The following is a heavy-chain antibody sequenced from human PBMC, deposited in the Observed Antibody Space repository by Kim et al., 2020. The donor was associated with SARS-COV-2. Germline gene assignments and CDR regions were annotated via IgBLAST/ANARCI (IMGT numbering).Heavy chain of an antibody. D-gene: IGHD3-3*01. CDR3: ARGGPYDFWSGYYIDAFDI. J-gene: IGHJ3*02. Sequence: GGSLRLSCAASGFTFSSYSMNWVRQAPGKGLEWVSSISSSSYIYYADSVKGRFTISRDNAKNSLYLQMNSLRAEDTAVYYCARGGPYDFWSGYYIDAFDIWGQGTMVTVSS. CDR1: GFTFSSYS. CDR2: ISSSSYI. V-gene: IGHV3-21*01.